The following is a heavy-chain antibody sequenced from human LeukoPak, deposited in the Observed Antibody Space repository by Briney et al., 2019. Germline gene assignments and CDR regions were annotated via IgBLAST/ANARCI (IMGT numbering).Heavy chain of an antibody. J-gene: IGHJ4*02. D-gene: IGHD1/OR15-1a*01. CDR1: GFTFSSYA. Sequence: GGSLRLSCAASGFTFSSYAMSWVRQAPGKGLEWVSAISGSGGSTYYADSVKGRFTISRNNSKNTLYLQMNSLRAEDTAVYYCAKDLQLFPLTTFDYWGQGTLVTVSS. V-gene: IGHV3-23*01. CDR2: ISGSGGST. CDR3: AKDLQLFPLTTFDY.